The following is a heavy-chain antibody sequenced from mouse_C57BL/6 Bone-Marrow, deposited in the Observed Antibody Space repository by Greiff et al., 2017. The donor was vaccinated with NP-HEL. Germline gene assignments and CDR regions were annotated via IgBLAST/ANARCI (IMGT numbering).Heavy chain of an antibody. CDR2: IDPENGDT. D-gene: IGHD2-2*01. J-gene: IGHJ3*01. V-gene: IGHV14-4*01. Sequence: VQLQQSGAELVRPGASVKLSCTASGFNITDDYMHWVKQRPEQGLEWIGWIDPENGDTEYASKFQGKATITADTSSNTAYLQLSSLTSEDTAVYYCTTWRGYDPWFAYWGQGTLVTVSA. CDR3: TTWRGYDPWFAY. CDR1: GFNITDDY.